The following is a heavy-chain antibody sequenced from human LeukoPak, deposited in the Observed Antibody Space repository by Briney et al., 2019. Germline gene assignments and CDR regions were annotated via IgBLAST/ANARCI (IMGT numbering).Heavy chain of an antibody. Sequence: GGSLRLSCAASGFTFSSYDMHWVRQAPGRGLEWVSSIGTAADTYSPGSVKGRLTISRENAKNSLYLQMNSLRAGDTAVYYCARGPIVGITETKGYFDYWGQGILVTVSS. CDR3: ARGPIVGITETKGYFDY. V-gene: IGHV3-13*01. J-gene: IGHJ4*02. CDR1: GFTFSSYD. CDR2: IGTAADT. D-gene: IGHD1-7*01.